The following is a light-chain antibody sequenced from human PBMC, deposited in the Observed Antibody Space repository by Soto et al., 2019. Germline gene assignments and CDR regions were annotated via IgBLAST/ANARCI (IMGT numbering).Light chain of an antibody. Sequence: AIQLTQSPSSLSSSVGDRVTITCRASQGITSAVAWYQQKPGKAPKLLIYHTSTLETGVPSRLSGRGSGTYFTLTISSLQPEDFAAYYCQQFNSYPLTFGGGTKVEVK. CDR3: QQFNSYPLT. CDR1: QGITSA. CDR2: HTS. J-gene: IGKJ4*01. V-gene: IGKV1-13*02.